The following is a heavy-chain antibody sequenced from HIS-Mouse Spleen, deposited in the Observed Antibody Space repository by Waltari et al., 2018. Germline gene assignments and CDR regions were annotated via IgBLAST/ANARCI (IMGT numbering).Heavy chain of an antibody. J-gene: IGHJ4*02. Sequence: QVQLVESGGGVVQPGRSLRLSCAASGFTFSSYGMHWVRQAPGQGLGWMGWINPNGGGTNYAQTFQGRVTMTRDTSISTAYMELSRLRSDDTAVYYCARDAWYNYWGQGTLVTVSS. D-gene: IGHD1-20*01. CDR1: GFTFSSYG. V-gene: IGHV1-2*02. CDR3: ARDAWYNY. CDR2: INPNGGGT.